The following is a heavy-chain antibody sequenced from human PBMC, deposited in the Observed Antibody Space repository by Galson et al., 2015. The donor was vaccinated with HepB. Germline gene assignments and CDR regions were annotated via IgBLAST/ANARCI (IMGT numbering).Heavy chain of an antibody. CDR3: ARDSSYFDILTGQSKFFYGMDA. D-gene: IGHD3-9*01. J-gene: IGHJ6*01. CDR2: INSNSAFQ. CDR1: GFTFTSFT. Sequence: SLRLSCAASGFTFTSFTMNWVRQAPGKGLEWVSSINSNSAFQFYADSVKGRFTISRDNANNSLFLQMSSLRAEDTAVYYCARDSSYFDILTGQSKFFYGMDAWGQGTSVTVSS. V-gene: IGHV3-21*01.